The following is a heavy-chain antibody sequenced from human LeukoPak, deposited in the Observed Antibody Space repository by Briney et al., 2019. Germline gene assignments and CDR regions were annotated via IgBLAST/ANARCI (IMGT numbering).Heavy chain of an antibody. CDR1: GFTFSSYW. J-gene: IGHJ4*02. V-gene: IGHV3-74*01. Sequence: GGSLRLSCAASGFTFSSYWMHWVRQAPGKGLVWVSRINTDGSSTSYADSVKGRFTISRDNVKNTLYLQMNSLRAEDTAVYYCARDKGFWAYSGSYFDHWGQGNLVTVSS. D-gene: IGHD1-26*01. CDR3: ARDKGFWAYSGSYFDH. CDR2: INTDGSST.